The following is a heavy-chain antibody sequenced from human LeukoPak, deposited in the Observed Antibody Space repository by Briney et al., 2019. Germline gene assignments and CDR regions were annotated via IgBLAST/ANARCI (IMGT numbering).Heavy chain of an antibody. D-gene: IGHD4-23*01. V-gene: IGHV3-23*01. CDR3: ARVGVDYSGNILKYFFDY. CDR2: ISGSGGST. CDR1: GFTFSSYA. J-gene: IGHJ4*02. Sequence: GGSLRLSCAASGFTFSSYAMSWVRQAPGKGLEWVSAISGSGGSTYYADSVKGRFTISRDNSKNTLYLQMNSLRAEDTAVYYCARVGVDYSGNILKYFFDYWGQGTLVTVSS.